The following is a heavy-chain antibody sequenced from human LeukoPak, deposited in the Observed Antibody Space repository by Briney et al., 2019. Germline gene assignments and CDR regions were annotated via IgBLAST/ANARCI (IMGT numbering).Heavy chain of an antibody. CDR1: GFTFNSYS. V-gene: IGHV3-21*01. Sequence: GGSLRLSCAASGFTFNSYSMNWVRQAPGKGLEWVSSISSSSNYIYYSDSVKGRFTISRDNANNSLYLQMNSLRAEDTAVYHCARGGQLTARTYWYSDLWGRGTLVTVSS. D-gene: IGHD2-21*02. CDR3: ARGGQLTARTYWYSDL. CDR2: ISSSSNYI. J-gene: IGHJ2*01.